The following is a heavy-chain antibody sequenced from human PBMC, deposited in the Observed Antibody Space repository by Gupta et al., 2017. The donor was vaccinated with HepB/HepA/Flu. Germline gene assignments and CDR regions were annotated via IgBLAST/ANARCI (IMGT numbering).Heavy chain of an antibody. Sequence: EVQLVESGGDLVQPGGSLRLPCAASGFTFSDHYMDWVRLIPGEGLEWVGRIRNKVNGYTTEYAASVKDRFTVSRDDSKNSLYLQMNTLKTDDTAVYYCVGGRTGSVFDYWGQGTLVTVSS. CDR2: IRNKVNGYTT. D-gene: IGHD1-14*01. V-gene: IGHV3-72*01. J-gene: IGHJ4*02. CDR1: GFTFSDHY. CDR3: VGGRTGSVFDY.